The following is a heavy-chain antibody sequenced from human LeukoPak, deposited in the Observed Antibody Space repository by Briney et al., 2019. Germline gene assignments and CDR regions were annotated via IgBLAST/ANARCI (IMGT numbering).Heavy chain of an antibody. D-gene: IGHD3-22*01. Sequence: GGSLRLSCAVSGFTFSSYAMNWVRQAPGKGLEWISYINADSSTIQYADSVRGRFTTSRDNAKNSLYVQMNSLRAEDMAVYYCVRDNSRGQSLGVIYWGQGSLVTVSS. J-gene: IGHJ4*02. V-gene: IGHV3-48*01. CDR1: GFTFSSYA. CDR2: INADSSTI. CDR3: VRDNSRGQSLGVIY.